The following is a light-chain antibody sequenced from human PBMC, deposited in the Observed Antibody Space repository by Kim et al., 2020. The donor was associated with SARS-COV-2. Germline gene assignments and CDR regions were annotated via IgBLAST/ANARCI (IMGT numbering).Light chain of an antibody. J-gene: IGKJ1*01. Sequence: TINCKSSQSVLYSSNNKNYLAWYQQKPGQPPKLLIYWASTRESGVPDRFSGSGSGTDFTLTISSLQAEDVAVYYCQQYYSTPPYTFGQGTKVEIK. CDR2: WAS. CDR1: QSVLYSSNNKNY. V-gene: IGKV4-1*01. CDR3: QQYYSTPPYT.